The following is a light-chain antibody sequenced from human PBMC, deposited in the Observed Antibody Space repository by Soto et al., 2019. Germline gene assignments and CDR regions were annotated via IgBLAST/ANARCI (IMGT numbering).Light chain of an antibody. CDR1: QSVSSS. Sequence: DMVMTQSPATLSVSPGERATLSCRASQSVSSSLAWYQQKPGRSPRLLIYGASTRAIDIPARFSGSGSGTEFTLTISSLQSEDFAVYYCQQYNNWPRALTFGGGTKVDIK. V-gene: IGKV3-15*01. CDR2: GAS. CDR3: QQYNNWPRALT. J-gene: IGKJ4*01.